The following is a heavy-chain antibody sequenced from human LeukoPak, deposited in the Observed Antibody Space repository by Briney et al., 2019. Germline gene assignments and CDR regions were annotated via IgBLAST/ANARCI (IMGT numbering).Heavy chain of an antibody. Sequence: PGGSLRLSCAASGFTFSSYAMRWVRQAPGKGLEWVAVISYDGSNKYYADSVKGRFTISRDNSKNTLYLQMNSLRAEDTAVYYCARALITSRYYYGMDVWGQGTTVTVSS. CDR2: ISYDGSNK. V-gene: IGHV3-30-3*01. CDR1: GFTFSSYA. CDR3: ARALITSRYYYGMDV. D-gene: IGHD3-10*01. J-gene: IGHJ6*02.